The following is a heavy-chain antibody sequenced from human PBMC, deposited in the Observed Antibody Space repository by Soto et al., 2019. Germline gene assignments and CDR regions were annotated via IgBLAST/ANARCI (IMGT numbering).Heavy chain of an antibody. D-gene: IGHD3-10*01. V-gene: IGHV3-23*01. CDR1: GFTFSSYA. CDR3: ASGGGYYYYGMDV. CDR2: ISGSGGST. J-gene: IGHJ6*02. Sequence: EVQLLESGGGLVQPGGSLRLSCAASGFTFSSYAMSWVRQAPGKGLEWVSAISGSGGSTYYADSVKGRFTISRDNSKNTLYLQMNSLRAEDTAVYYCASGGGYYYYGMDVWGQGTTVTVSS.